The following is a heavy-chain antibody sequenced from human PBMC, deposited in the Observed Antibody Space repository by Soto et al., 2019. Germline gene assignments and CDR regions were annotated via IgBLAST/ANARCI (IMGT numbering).Heavy chain of an antibody. Sequence: EVQLVESGGGLVKPGGSLRLSCAASGFTFSIYSMNWVLQAPGKGLEWVSSISSSSSYIYYADSVKGRVTISSDNAKNSLYLQMNRLRAEDTAVYYCARDLRSSSDGYYYGMDVWGQGTTVTVSS. CDR1: GFTFSIYS. D-gene: IGHD6-6*01. V-gene: IGHV3-21*01. CDR3: ARDLRSSSDGYYYGMDV. CDR2: ISSSSSYI. J-gene: IGHJ6*02.